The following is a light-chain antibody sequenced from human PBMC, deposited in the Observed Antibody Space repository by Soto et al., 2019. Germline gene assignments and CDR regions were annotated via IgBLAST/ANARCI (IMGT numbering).Light chain of an antibody. V-gene: IGKV4-1*01. CDR2: WAS. J-gene: IGKJ1*01. CDR1: QSLLYRSKTKDY. CDR3: QQYFNTPWT. Sequence: DIIMTQSPESLAVSLGERATINCKSSQSLLYRSKTKDYLAWYQQKPGQPPRLLIYWASTRESGVSDRFSGSGSGTDFTLTVTSMQAEDVAVYYCQQYFNTPWTFGQGTKVEIK.